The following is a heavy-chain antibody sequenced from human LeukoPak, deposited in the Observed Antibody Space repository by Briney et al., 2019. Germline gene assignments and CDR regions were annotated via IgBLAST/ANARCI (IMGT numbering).Heavy chain of an antibody. J-gene: IGHJ4*02. V-gene: IGHV3-53*01. CDR2: IYSGGST. Sequence: PGGSLRLSCAASGFIVSSNYMSWVRRAPGKGLEWVSIIYSGGSTYYADSVKGRFTISRDISKNTLHLQMNSLRAEDTAVYYCARLGYYDALTDILDDFWGQGTLVTVSS. CDR3: ARLGYYDALTDILDDF. CDR1: GFIVSSNY. D-gene: IGHD3-9*01.